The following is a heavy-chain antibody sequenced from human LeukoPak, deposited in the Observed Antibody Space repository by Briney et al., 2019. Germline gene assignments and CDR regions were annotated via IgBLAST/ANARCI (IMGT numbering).Heavy chain of an antibody. D-gene: IGHD3-10*01. CDR1: GFTFSSSW. V-gene: IGHV3-15*01. CDR3: TTDLGGLWFGESLDY. CDR2: IKSKTDGGTT. J-gene: IGHJ4*02. Sequence: PGGSLRLSCAASGFTFSSSWMSWVRQAPGKGLEWVGRIKSKTDGGTTDYAAPVKGRFTISRDDSKNTLYLQMNSLKTEDTAVYYCTTDLGGLWFGESLDYWGQGTLVTVSS.